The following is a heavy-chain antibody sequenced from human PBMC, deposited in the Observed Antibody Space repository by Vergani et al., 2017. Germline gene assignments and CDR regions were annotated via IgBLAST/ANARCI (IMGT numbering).Heavy chain of an antibody. CDR3: AKWGEMTTVTTDTDY. Sequence: EVQLLESGGGLVQPGGSLRLSCAASGFPFGSYALSWFPQAPGKGLEWVSAISGSGGSTYYADSVKGRFTISRDNSKNTLYLQMNSLRAEDTAVYYCAKWGEMTTVTTDTDYWGQGTLVTVSS. CDR1: GFPFGSYA. J-gene: IGHJ4*02. V-gene: IGHV3-23*01. CDR2: ISGSGGST. D-gene: IGHD4-17*01.